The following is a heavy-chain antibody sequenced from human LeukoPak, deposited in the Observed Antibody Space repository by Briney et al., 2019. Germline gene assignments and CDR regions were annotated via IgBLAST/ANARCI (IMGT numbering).Heavy chain of an antibody. J-gene: IGHJ6*02. CDR1: GFSFSSYS. D-gene: IGHD2-21*01. CDR3: VRDHLHIAPDCYYGMDV. V-gene: IGHV3-48*02. CDR2: ISSGGSSI. Sequence: QAGGSLRLSCAASGFSFSSYSMNWVRQAPGKGLEWVSHISSGGSSIYYADSVKGRFTISRDNAKNSLYLQMNSLRDEDTAVYYCVRDHLHIAPDCYYGMDVWGQGTTVTVSS.